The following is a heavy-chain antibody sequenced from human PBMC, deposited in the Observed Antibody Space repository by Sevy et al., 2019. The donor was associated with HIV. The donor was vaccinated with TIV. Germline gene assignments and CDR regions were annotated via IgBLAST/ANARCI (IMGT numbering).Heavy chain of an antibody. CDR3: ARPRANYVDHYFFYAMDV. Sequence: GGSLRLSCTASGFAFTNYYAMHWVRQAPGKWLEWVALISYDGSDKFYADSVKGRFTITRDNFKNTLYLQMNGLTTEDTAVYYCARPRANYVDHYFFYAMDVWGQGTTVTVSS. J-gene: IGHJ6*02. V-gene: IGHV3-30-3*01. CDR2: ISYDGSDK. CDR1: GFAFTNYYA. D-gene: IGHD4-17*01.